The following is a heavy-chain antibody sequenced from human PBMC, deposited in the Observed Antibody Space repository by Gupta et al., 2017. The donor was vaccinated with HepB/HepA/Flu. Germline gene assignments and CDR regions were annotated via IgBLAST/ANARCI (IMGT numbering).Heavy chain of an antibody. V-gene: IGHV4-59*01. CDR1: GGSISSYY. D-gene: IGHD6-6*01. J-gene: IGHJ4*02. CDR2: IYYSGST. Sequence: QVQLQESGPGLVKPSETLSLTCTVSGGSISSYYWRWIRQPPGKGLEWIGYIYYSGSTNYNPSLKSRVTISVDTSKNQFSLKLSSVTAADTAVYYCARADYSSSPFDYWGQGTLVTVSS. CDR3: ARADYSSSPFDY.